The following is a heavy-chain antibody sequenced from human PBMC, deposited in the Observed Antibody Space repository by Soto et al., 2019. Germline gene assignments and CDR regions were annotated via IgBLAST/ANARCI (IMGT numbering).Heavy chain of an antibody. CDR2: IRAYNGNT. J-gene: IGHJ5*02. CDR1: GSTFTSYG. Sequence: QGQLEQSGAEVKKPGASVEVACKAPGSTFTSYGISWVRQAPGQGLEGMGWIRAYNGNTNYAQNLQGRVTMTTETSTSTANMELRSLRSDDTAVYCCARDVEAPVVSGGEINWFDPWVHGTLVTVSS. V-gene: IGHV1-18*04. D-gene: IGHD2-15*01. CDR3: ARDVEAPVVSGGEINWFDP.